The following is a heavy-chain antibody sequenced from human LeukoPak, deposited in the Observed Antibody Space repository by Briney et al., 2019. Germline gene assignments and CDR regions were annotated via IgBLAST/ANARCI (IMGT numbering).Heavy chain of an antibody. CDR3: ARGHRPVSESHSGKLFDP. CDR1: GGSISSYY. J-gene: IGHJ5*02. V-gene: IGHV4-59*01. D-gene: IGHD1-14*01. CDR2: IYYSGST. Sequence: TSETLSLTCTVSGGSISSYYWSWIRQPPGKGLEWIGYIYYSGSTNYNPSLKSRVTISVDTSKNQFSLKLSSVTAADPAVYYCARGHRPVSESHSGKLFDPGGQGTPVTVSP.